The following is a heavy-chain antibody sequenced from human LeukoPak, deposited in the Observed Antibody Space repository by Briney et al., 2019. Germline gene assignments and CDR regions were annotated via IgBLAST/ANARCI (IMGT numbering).Heavy chain of an antibody. J-gene: IGHJ4*02. D-gene: IGHD3-9*01. CDR2: IYGSGST. CDR1: GDSLSSHF. CDR3: ATSLTGYYNS. Sequence: SETLSLTCTVSGDSLSSHFWSWIRQPPGKGLEWIGYIYGSGSTNYDPSLKSRVTISEDTSKNHFSLKLTSVTAADTAVYYCATSLTGYYNSWGQGTLVTVSS. V-gene: IGHV4-59*08.